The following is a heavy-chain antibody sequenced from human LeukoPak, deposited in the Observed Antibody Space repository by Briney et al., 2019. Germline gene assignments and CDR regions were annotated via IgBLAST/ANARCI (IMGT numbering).Heavy chain of an antibody. CDR1: GFTFSSYA. Sequence: GGSLRLSCSASGFTFSSYAMIWVRQAPGKGLEYVSGINNNGDDTYYPDSVKGRFTISRDNSKNTLYLQMSSLRAEDTAVYYCARDRETWYFDFWGQGTLVTVSS. J-gene: IGHJ4*02. V-gene: IGHV3-64D*06. CDR2: INNNGDDT. CDR3: ARDRETWYFDF.